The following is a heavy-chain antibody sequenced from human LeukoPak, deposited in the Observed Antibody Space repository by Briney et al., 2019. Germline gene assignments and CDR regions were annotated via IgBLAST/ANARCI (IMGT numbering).Heavy chain of an antibody. CDR3: ARDRSGYYDSSGYET. D-gene: IGHD3-22*01. CDR1: GGSISSGTYY. Sequence: SETLSLTCTVSGGSISSGTYYWSWIRQPAGKGLEWIGRIYTSGSTNYNPSLKSRVTISVDTSKNQFSLKLSSVTAADTAVYYCARDRSGYYDSSGYETWGQGTLVTVSS. V-gene: IGHV4-61*02. CDR2: IYTSGST. J-gene: IGHJ4*02.